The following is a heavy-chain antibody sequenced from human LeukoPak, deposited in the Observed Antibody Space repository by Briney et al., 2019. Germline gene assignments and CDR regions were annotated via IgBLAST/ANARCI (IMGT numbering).Heavy chain of an antibody. CDR3: ARDARDGYGGNPFDY. J-gene: IGHJ4*02. Sequence: GGSLRLSCAASGFTFSSYAMYWVRQAPGKGLEWVSVIRGSGRTTYYADSVKGRFTIPRDNSKNTLYLQMNSLRAEDTAVYYCARDARDGYGGNPFDYWGQGTLVTVSS. CDR1: GFTFSSYA. V-gene: IGHV3-23*01. D-gene: IGHD4-23*01. CDR2: IRGSGRTT.